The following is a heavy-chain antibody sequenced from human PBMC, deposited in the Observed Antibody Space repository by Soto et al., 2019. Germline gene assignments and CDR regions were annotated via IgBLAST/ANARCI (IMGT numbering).Heavy chain of an antibody. CDR1: GGTFSSYA. CDR3: ARGNEAEYSYGSGYFDY. Sequence: QVQLVQSGAEVKKPGSSVKVSCKASGGTFSSYAISWVRQAPGQGLEWMGGIIPIFGTANYAQKFQGRVTITADDSTSTAYMELSSLISEDTAVYYCARGNEAEYSYGSGYFDYWGQGTLVTVSS. V-gene: IGHV1-69*01. CDR2: IIPIFGTA. D-gene: IGHD5-18*01. J-gene: IGHJ4*02.